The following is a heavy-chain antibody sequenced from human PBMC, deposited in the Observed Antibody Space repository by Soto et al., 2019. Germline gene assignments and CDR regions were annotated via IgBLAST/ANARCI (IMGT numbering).Heavy chain of an antibody. D-gene: IGHD6-13*01. CDR2: IYYSGST. Sequence: SETLSLTCTVSGGSISSSSYYWGWIRQPPGKGLEWIGSIYYSGSTYYNPSLKSRVTISVDTSKNQFSLKLSSVTAADTAVYYCARQNAGYSSSWYRFPYYYGMDVWGQGTTVTVSS. J-gene: IGHJ6*02. CDR1: GGSISSSSYY. CDR3: ARQNAGYSSSWYRFPYYYGMDV. V-gene: IGHV4-39*01.